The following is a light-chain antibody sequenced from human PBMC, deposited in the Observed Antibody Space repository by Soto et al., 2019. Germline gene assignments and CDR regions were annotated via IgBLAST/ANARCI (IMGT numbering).Light chain of an antibody. CDR3: QQRSNWPPYT. J-gene: IGKJ2*01. CDR1: QSVSSY. Sequence: EIVLTQSPPTLSLSPGERATLSCRASQSVSSYLAWYQQKPGQAPRLLIYDASNRATGIPARFSGSGSGTDFTLTISSLEPEDFAVYYCQQRSNWPPYTFGQGTKREIK. V-gene: IGKV3-11*01. CDR2: DAS.